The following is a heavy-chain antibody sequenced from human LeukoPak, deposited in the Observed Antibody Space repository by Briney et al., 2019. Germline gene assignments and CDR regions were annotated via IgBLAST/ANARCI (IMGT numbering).Heavy chain of an antibody. D-gene: IGHD3-22*01. CDR2: IYYSGST. CDR1: GGSISSSNYY. Sequence: PSETLSLTCTVSGGSISSSNYYWGWIRQPPGKGLEWIGSIYYSGSTYDNPSLKSRVTISVDTSKNQFSLKLSSVTAADTAVYYCARHAYYYDRSGSYEAFDIWGQGTMVTASS. V-gene: IGHV4-39*01. CDR3: ARHAYYYDRSGSYEAFDI. J-gene: IGHJ3*02.